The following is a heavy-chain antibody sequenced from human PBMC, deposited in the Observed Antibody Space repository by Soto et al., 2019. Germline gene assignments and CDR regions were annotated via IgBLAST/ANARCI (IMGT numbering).Heavy chain of an antibody. J-gene: IGHJ4*01. CDR3: ARVPTVTKLDY. CDR2: IFYSGST. Sequence: SETLSLTCTVSGASIGSSYWSWIRQPPGKGLEWMGYIFYSGSTNYSPSLNSRVSITVDTSKNQLSLNLSSVTAADTAVYYCARVPTVTKLDYWGHGILVTVSS. D-gene: IGHD4-17*01. CDR1: GASIGSSY. V-gene: IGHV4-59*01.